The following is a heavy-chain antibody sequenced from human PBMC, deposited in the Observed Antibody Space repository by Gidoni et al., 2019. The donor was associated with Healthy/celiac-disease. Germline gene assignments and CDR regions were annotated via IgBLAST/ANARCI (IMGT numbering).Heavy chain of an antibody. CDR2: INHSGST. CDR3: ARGRRYYYDTRDGMDV. CDR1: GGSFSGYY. D-gene: IGHD3-22*01. Sequence: QVQLQQWCAGLLKPSETLSLTCAVYGGSFSGYYWRWIRQPPGKGLEWIGEINHSGSTNYNPALKSRVTISVDTSKNQFSLKLSSVTAADTAVYYCARGRRYYYDTRDGMDVWGQGTTVTVSS. V-gene: IGHV4-34*01. J-gene: IGHJ6*02.